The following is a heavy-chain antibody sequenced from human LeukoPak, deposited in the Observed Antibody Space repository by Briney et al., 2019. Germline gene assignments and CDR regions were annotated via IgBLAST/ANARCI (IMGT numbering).Heavy chain of an antibody. J-gene: IGHJ4*02. CDR3: ARGYAKTYYYDSSGYFGY. CDR1: GFTFSSYA. D-gene: IGHD3-22*01. V-gene: IGHV3-30-3*01. Sequence: GSLRLSCAASGFTFSSYAMHWVRQAPGKGLEWVAVISYDGSNKYYAASVKGRFTISRDNSKNTLYLQMNSLRAEDTAVYYCARGYAKTYYYDSSGYFGYWGQGTLVTVSS. CDR2: ISYDGSNK.